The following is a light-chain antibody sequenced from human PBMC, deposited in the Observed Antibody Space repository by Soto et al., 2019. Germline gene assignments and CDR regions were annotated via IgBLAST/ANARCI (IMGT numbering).Light chain of an antibody. CDR2: GAS. CDR1: QSVSSN. CDR3: QQYNNWPPWT. J-gene: IGKJ1*01. Sequence: EIVMTQSSATPSLSSGERATLSCRASQSVSSNLAWYQQKPGQAPRLLIYGASTRATGIPARFSGSGSGTEFTLTISSLQSEDFAVYYCQQYNNWPPWTFGQGTKVDIK. V-gene: IGKV3-15*01.